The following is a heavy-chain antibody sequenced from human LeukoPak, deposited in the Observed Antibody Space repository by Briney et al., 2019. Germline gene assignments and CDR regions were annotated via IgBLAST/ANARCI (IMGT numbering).Heavy chain of an antibody. CDR1: GFTFSSYG. V-gene: IGHV3-33*01. D-gene: IGHD3-22*01. CDR3: ARDTSTMIVVEVAFDI. Sequence: GGSLRLSCAASGFTFSSYGMHWVRQGPGKGLERVAVIWYDGSNKYYAYSVKGRYTISREKSKNTLYLQKNSWRTEARAAYYCARDTSTMIVVEVAFDIWGQGKMDTVSS. CDR2: IWYDGSNK. J-gene: IGHJ3*02.